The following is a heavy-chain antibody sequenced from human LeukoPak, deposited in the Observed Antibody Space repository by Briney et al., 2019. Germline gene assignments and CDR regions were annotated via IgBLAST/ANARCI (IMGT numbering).Heavy chain of an antibody. V-gene: IGHV5-51*01. Sequence: GVPLQISSQAPGYTFSKYWIGWARPMPGKGLEWMGIIYPGDFDTRYGPSFQGQVTISVDKSIKTAYLQWIRLKASDTAMYYCARRFGERLYSNNDAFDSWGQGTLVTVSS. CDR3: ARRFGERLYSNNDAFDS. CDR2: IYPGDFDT. CDR1: GYTFSKYW. D-gene: IGHD4-11*01. J-gene: IGHJ4*02.